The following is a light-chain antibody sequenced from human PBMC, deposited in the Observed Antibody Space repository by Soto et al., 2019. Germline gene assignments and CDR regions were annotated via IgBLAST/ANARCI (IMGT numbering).Light chain of an antibody. CDR1: SSDVGFYSR. CDR2: EVT. Sequence: QSALTQPASVSGSPGQSITISCTGTSSDVGFYSRVSWIQQHPGKTPKLMIYEVTNRPSGCSSRFSGSKSGNTASLTISGLQAEDEADYYWTSFTISNTWVFGGGAQLTV. CDR3: TSFTISNTWV. J-gene: IGLJ3*02. V-gene: IGLV2-14*01.